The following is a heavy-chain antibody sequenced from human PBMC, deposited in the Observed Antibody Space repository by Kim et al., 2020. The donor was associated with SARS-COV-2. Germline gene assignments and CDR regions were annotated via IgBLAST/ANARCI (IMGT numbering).Heavy chain of an antibody. CDR1: GFTFSKAW. CDR2: IKSITDGGTT. V-gene: IGHV3-15*01. CDR3: TTDGGIAARQLFDY. Sequence: GGSLRLSCAASGFTFSKAWMSWVRQAPGKGLEWVCRIKSITDGGTTDYAAPVNGRFTISRDDSKNTLYLQMNSLKTEDTAVYYCTTDGGIAARQLFDYWG. J-gene: IGHJ4*01. D-gene: IGHD6-6*01.